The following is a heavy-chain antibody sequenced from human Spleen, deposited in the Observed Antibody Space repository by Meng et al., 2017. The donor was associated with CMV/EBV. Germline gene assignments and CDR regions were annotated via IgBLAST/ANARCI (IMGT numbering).Heavy chain of an antibody. Sequence: GSLRLSCTVSGGSISSYYWSWIRQPPGKGLEWIGYIYYSGSTNYNPSLKSRVTISVDTSKNQFSLKLSSVTAADTAVYYCARGRRALMGPFDYWGQGTLVTVSS. CDR2: IYYSGST. D-gene: IGHD3-16*01. V-gene: IGHV4-59*01. CDR1: GGSISSYY. J-gene: IGHJ4*02. CDR3: ARGRRALMGPFDY.